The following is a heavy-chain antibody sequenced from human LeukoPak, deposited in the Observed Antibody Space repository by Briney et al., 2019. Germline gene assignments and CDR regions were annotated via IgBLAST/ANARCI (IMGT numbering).Heavy chain of an antibody. D-gene: IGHD3-10*01. V-gene: IGHV3-53*01. CDR1: GFTVSSNY. J-gene: IGHJ5*02. CDR3: ARANYGSGSRGWFDP. Sequence: GGSLRLSCAASGFTVSSNYMSWVRQAPGKGLEWVSVIYSGGSTYYADSVKGRSTISRDNSKNTLYLQMNGLRAEDTAVYYCARANYGSGSRGWFDPWGQGTLVTVSS. CDR2: IYSGGST.